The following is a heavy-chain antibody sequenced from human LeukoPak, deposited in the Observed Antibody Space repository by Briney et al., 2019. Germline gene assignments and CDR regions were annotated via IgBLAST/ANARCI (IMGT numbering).Heavy chain of an antibody. CDR3: ARQGAFNY. J-gene: IGHJ4*02. Sequence: TETLSLTCTVSGGSISSSSYYWGWIRQPPGKGLEWIGSIYYSGSTYYNPSLKSRVTISVDTSKNQFSLKLSSVTAADTAVYYCARQGAFNYWGQGTLVTVSS. D-gene: IGHD3-16*01. V-gene: IGHV4-39*01. CDR1: GGSISSSSYY. CDR2: IYYSGST.